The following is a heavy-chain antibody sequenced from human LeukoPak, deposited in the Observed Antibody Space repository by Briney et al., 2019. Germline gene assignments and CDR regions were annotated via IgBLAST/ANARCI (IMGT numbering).Heavy chain of an antibody. CDR3: ARHTGMVRDAMDV. CDR1: GGSISSSNHF. V-gene: IGHV4-39*01. J-gene: IGHJ6*02. D-gene: IGHD5-18*01. Sequence: SETLSLTCTVSGGSISSSNHFWGWIRQPPGKGLEWIGTIYYSGSSYCNPSLKSRVTISIDTSKNQFSLQLSSVTAADTAVYYCARHTGMVRDAMDVWGQGTTVTVSS. CDR2: IYYSGSS.